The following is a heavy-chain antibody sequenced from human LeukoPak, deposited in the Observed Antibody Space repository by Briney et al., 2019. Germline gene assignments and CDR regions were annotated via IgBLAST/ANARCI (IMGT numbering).Heavy chain of an antibody. Sequence: SETLSLTCTVSGGSISSSSYFWGWIRQPPGKGLEWIGSIYYGGSTYYNPSLKSRVTISLDTSKNQFSLKMSSVTAADTAVYYCARLRGRDFWSGYRGAVYYFDYWGQGTLVTVSS. CDR2: IYYGGST. V-gene: IGHV4-39*01. J-gene: IGHJ4*02. D-gene: IGHD3-3*01. CDR3: ARLRGRDFWSGYRGAVYYFDY. CDR1: GGSISSSSYF.